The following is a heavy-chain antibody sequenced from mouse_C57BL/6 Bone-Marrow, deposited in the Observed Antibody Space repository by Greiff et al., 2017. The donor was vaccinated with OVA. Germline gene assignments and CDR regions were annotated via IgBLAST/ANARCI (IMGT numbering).Heavy chain of an antibody. Sequence: VQLQQPGAELVKPGASVKLSCKASGYTFTSYWMHWVKQRPGQGLEWIGMIHPNSGSTNYNEKFKSKATLTVDKSSSTAYMQLSSLTSEDSAVYYCARWLLPYYAMDYWGQGTSVTVSS. CDR3: ARWLLPYYAMDY. V-gene: IGHV1-64*01. CDR2: IHPNSGST. J-gene: IGHJ4*01. CDR1: GYTFTSYW. D-gene: IGHD2-3*01.